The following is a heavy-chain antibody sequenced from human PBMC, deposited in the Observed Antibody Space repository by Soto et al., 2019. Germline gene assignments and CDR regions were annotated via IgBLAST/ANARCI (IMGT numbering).Heavy chain of an antibody. CDR3: ARVDRTSDLYDY. D-gene: IGHD1-7*01. V-gene: IGHV1-69*13. CDR2: IAPIFGTA. J-gene: IGHJ4*02. Sequence: SVKVSCKASGGTFSSYAISWVRQAPGQGLEWMGGIAPIFGTANYAQKFQGRVTITADESTSTAYMELSSLRSEDTAVYYCARVDRTSDLYDYWGQGTLVTVSS. CDR1: GGTFSSYA.